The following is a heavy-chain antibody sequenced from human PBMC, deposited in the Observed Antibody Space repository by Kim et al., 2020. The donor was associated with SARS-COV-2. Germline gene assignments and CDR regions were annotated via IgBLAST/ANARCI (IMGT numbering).Heavy chain of an antibody. Sequence: SVKGRFTISRDNSENTLYLQMNSLRAEDTALYYCARGWNYFDSSAYYFDYWGQGSLVTVSS. J-gene: IGHJ4*02. CDR3: ARGWNYFDSSAYYFDY. D-gene: IGHD3-22*01. V-gene: IGHV3-30*07.